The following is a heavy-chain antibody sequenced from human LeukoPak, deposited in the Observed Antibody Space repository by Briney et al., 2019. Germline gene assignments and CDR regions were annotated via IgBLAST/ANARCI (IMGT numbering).Heavy chain of an antibody. CDR3: ASGSSGWYGEI. D-gene: IGHD6-19*01. Sequence: GGSLRLSCATSGFTFSSYGMHWVRQAPGKGLEWVAFISYNGRNEYYADSVKGRFTISRDISKNTLYLQMDSLITEDTAVYYCASGSSGWYGEIWGQGTLVTVSS. V-gene: IGHV3-30*03. J-gene: IGHJ4*02. CDR1: GFTFSSYG. CDR2: ISYNGRNE.